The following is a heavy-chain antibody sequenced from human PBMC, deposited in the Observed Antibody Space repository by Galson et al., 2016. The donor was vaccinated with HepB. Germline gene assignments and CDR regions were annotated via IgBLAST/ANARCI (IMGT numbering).Heavy chain of an antibody. CDR1: GYSFSTYW. V-gene: IGHV5-51*01. CDR2: IHPGDSDT. D-gene: IGHD3-3*01. J-gene: IGHJ4*02. Sequence: QSGAEVKKPGESLKISCKGSGYSFSTYWIGWVRQMPGKGLEWMGIIHPGDSDTRYRPSIQGQVTISADKSISTAYLQWSSLKASDTALYYCARLPLYYDFLSGSYGAPNYFDYWGQGTLVTVSS. CDR3: ARLPLYYDFLSGSYGAPNYFDY.